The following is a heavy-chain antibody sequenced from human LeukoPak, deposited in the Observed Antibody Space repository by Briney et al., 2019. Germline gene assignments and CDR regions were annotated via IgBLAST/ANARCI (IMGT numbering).Heavy chain of an antibody. J-gene: IGHJ4*02. CDR2: ISGSGRTI. V-gene: IGHV3-48*03. CDR3: ARVCGGDCYYYFDY. D-gene: IGHD2-21*02. Sequence: GGSLSLSCAASGFTLSSYEMNWVRQAPGKGLEWVSYISGSGRTIYDADSVKGRFSISRDNAKNSLYLQMNSLRAEDTAVYYCARVCGGDCYYYFDYWGQGTLVTVSS. CDR1: GFTLSSYE.